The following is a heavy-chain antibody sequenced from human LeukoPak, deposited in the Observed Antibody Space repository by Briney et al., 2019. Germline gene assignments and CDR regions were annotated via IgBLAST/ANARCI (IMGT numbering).Heavy chain of an antibody. CDR3: ASEYKYDSSGANAFDI. J-gene: IGHJ3*02. Sequence: ASVKVSCKASGYTFTSYDINWVRQATGQGLEWMGWIHPNTGGTKYAQKFQGRVTMTRDTSSSTAYMELSSLRSADTAVYYCASEYKYDSSGANAFDIWGQGTMVTVSS. CDR2: IHPNTGGT. CDR1: GYTFTSYD. V-gene: IGHV1-2*02. D-gene: IGHD3-22*01.